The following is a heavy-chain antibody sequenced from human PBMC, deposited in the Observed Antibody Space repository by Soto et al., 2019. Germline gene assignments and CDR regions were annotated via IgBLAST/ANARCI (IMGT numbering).Heavy chain of an antibody. CDR2: IIPILGIA. D-gene: IGHD6-19*01. J-gene: IGHJ3*02. V-gene: IGHV1-69*02. CDR3: ARGSGWFNAFDI. Sequence: ASVKVSCKASGGTFSSYTISWVRQAPGQGLEWMGRIIPILGIANYAQKFQGSVTFSADNSTSTAYLELSSLRFEDTAVYYCARGSGWFNAFDIWGQGTMVTVSS. CDR1: GGTFSSYT.